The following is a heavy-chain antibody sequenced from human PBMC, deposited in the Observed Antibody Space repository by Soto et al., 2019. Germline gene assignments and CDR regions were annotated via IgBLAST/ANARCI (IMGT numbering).Heavy chain of an antibody. CDR1: GYTFTSYG. CDR3: ARGGYFDSSNYLAY. J-gene: IGHJ4*02. D-gene: IGHD3-22*01. Sequence: ASVKVSCKASGYTFTSYGMNWVRQAPGRGLEWMGWINPGNGNTKYSQKFQGRVTIERDTSASTAYMELSSLRSEDTAVYYCARGGYFDSSNYLAYWGLGALVTVSS. V-gene: IGHV1-3*01. CDR2: INPGNGNT.